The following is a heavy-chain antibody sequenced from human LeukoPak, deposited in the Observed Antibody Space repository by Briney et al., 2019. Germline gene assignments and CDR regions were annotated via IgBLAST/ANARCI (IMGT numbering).Heavy chain of an antibody. CDR1: GGSISSYY. J-gene: IGHJ5*02. V-gene: IGHV4-59*01. CDR2: IYYNGST. D-gene: IGHD3-3*01. CDR3: ARTYYDFWSGPNWFDP. Sequence: AETLSLTCTVSGGSISSYYWSWIRQPPGKGLEWIGYIYYNGSTNYNPSLKSRVTISVDTSKNQFSLKLSSVTAADTAVYYCARTYYDFWSGPNWFDPWGQGTLVTVSS.